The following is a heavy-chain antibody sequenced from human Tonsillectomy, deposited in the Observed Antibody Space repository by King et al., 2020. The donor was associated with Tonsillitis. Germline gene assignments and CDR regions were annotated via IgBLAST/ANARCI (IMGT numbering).Heavy chain of an antibody. J-gene: IGHJ4*02. D-gene: IGHD6-19*01. CDR3: ARLMYSSGWYLVY. CDR1: GYSFSSYW. V-gene: IGHV5-51*01. Sequence: VQLVESGAELKKPGESLKISCKGSGYSFSSYWIGWVRQTPGRGLEWMGSIYPIDSDTRYSPAFQGQVTILADKSISTAYLQWSSLKASDTAMYYCARLMYSSGWYLVYWGQGTLVTVSS. CDR2: IYPIDSDT.